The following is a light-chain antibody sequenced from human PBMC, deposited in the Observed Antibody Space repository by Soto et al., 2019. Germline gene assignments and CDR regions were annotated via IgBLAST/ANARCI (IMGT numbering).Light chain of an antibody. J-gene: IGLJ2*01. V-gene: IGLV4-69*01. CDR2: LNSDGSH. Sequence: QPVLTQSPSASASLGASVKLTCTLSSGHSRYAIAWHQQQPEKGPRYLMRLNSDGSHSKGDGIPDRFSGSSSGAEHYLTISALQSEDEADYYCQTWDTGMGVFGGGTKLTVL. CDR3: QTWDTGMGV. CDR1: SGHSRYA.